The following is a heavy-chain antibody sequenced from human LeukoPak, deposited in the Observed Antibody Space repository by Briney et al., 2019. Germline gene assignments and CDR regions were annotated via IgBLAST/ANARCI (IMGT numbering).Heavy chain of an antibody. CDR3: SKNEAVVTASSSSY. D-gene: IGHD2-21*02. V-gene: IGHV3-23*01. Sequence: GGSLRLSCAASGFTFSSYAMTWVRQAPGKGLEWVSGISGSGGRTHYADSVKGRFTISRDNTKNTLYLQMNRLRAEDTAVYYCSKNEAVVTASSSSYWGQGTLVTVSS. CDR1: GFTFSSYA. J-gene: IGHJ4*02. CDR2: ISGSGGRT.